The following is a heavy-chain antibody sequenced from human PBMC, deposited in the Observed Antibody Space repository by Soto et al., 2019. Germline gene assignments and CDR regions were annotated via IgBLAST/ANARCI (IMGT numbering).Heavy chain of an antibody. D-gene: IGHD3-3*01. J-gene: IGHJ4*02. Sequence: GGSLRLSCAASGFTFSSYAMSWVRQAPGKGLEWVSAISGSGGSTYYADSVKGRFTISRDNSKNTLYLQMNSLRAEDTAVYYCATQLRFLEWLYFDYWGQGTLVTVSS. CDR1: GFTFSSYA. CDR3: ATQLRFLEWLYFDY. V-gene: IGHV3-23*01. CDR2: ISGSGGST.